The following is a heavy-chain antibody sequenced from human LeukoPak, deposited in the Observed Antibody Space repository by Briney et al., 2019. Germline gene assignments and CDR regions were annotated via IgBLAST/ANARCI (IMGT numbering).Heavy chain of an antibody. J-gene: IGHJ4*02. CDR1: GGTFSSYA. D-gene: IGHD6-13*01. Sequence: ASVKVSCKASGGTFSSYAISWVRQAPGRGLEWMGRIIPILGIANYAQKFQGRVTITADKSTSTAYMELSSLRSEDTAVYYCASVPGVSIDYWGQGTLVTVSS. CDR2: IIPILGIA. CDR3: ASVPGVSIDY. V-gene: IGHV1-69*04.